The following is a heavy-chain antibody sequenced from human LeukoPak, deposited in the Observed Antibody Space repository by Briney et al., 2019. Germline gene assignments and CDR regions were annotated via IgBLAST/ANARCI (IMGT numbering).Heavy chain of an antibody. CDR2: ITGSGGNT. J-gene: IGHJ4*02. CDR3: AKGRVPATGRTGGLDY. D-gene: IGHD2-2*01. CDR1: GFNFTIYT. V-gene: IGHV3-23*01. Sequence: PGGSLRLSCAASGFNFTIYTMNWARQAPGKGLEWVSGITGSGGNTDYADSVKGRFTISRDNSKNTVCLQMNGLRAEDTAVYYCAKGRVPATGRTGGLDYWGQGTLVTVSS.